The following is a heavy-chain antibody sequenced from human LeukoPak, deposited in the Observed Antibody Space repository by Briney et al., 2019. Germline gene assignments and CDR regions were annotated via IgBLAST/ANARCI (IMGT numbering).Heavy chain of an antibody. J-gene: IGHJ5*02. CDR1: GYSFTTYW. Sequence: GESLKISCKGSGYSFTTYWIAWARQMPGKGLEWMGIIYPGDSDTRYSPSFQGQVTISADKSISTTYLQWSSLKASDTAMYYCARRGLSGYYYWFDPWGQGTLVTVSS. CDR2: IYPGDSDT. CDR3: ARRGLSGYYYWFDP. V-gene: IGHV5-51*01. D-gene: IGHD3-22*01.